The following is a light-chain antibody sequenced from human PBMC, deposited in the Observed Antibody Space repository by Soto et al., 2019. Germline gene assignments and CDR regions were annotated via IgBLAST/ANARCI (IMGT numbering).Light chain of an antibody. CDR3: QLYNNWPYT. Sequence: EIVMTQSPATLSVSPGETATLSCRASQSVAGNLAWYQQKPGQPPRLLIYGVSTRATGVPARFSGSGSETAFTLTISSLQSEDFAVYYCQLYNNWPYTFGQGTKVDIK. J-gene: IGKJ2*01. CDR2: GVS. CDR1: QSVAGN. V-gene: IGKV3-15*01.